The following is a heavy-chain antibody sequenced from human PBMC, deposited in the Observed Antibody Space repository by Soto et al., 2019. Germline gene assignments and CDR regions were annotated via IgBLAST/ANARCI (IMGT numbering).Heavy chain of an antibody. CDR3: ARGGSSDWQVALDM. D-gene: IGHD6-19*01. V-gene: IGHV4-34*01. CDR2: SNHRGSN. CDR1: GGSIDTYY. J-gene: IGHJ3*02. Sequence: TSETLSLTCVVSGGSIDTYYWNWIRQSPGKGLEWIGESNHRGSNNYSPSLKSRVTISLDTSKNQFSLKLTSVTAADTAVYYCARGGSSDWQVALDMWGQGTMVTVSS.